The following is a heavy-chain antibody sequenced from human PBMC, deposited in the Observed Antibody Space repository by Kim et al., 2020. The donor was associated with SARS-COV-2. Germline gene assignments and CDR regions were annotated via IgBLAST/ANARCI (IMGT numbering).Heavy chain of an antibody. CDR3: ARDGGVSGLFDY. D-gene: IGHD3-16*01. J-gene: IGHJ4*01. Sequence: AASEKGRLTTARDHAKNEVSLQMNSLRVEDAAVYYCARDGGVSGLFDYWGHGTLVTVSS. V-gene: IGHV3-48*03.